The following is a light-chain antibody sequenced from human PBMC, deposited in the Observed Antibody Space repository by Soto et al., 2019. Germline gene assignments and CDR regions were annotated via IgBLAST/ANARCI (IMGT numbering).Light chain of an antibody. V-gene: IGLV2-14*01. J-gene: IGLJ2*01. Sequence: QSALTQPASVSGSPGQSITISCTGTSSDVGGYNYVSWYQQHPGKAPKLMIYEVSNRPSGVSNRFSGSKSGNTASLTISGLQAEDEADYYCSSRAVFGGGTKLTVL. CDR2: EVS. CDR3: SSRAV. CDR1: SSDVGGYNY.